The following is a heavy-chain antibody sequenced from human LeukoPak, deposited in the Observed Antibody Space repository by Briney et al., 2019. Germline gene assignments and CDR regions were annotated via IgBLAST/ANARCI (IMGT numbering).Heavy chain of an antibody. J-gene: IGHJ4*02. CDR3: ARPAVAGLRAGGYDY. D-gene: IGHD6-19*01. Sequence: GGSLRLSCAASGFTFDDYAMHWVRQAPGKGLVWVSRISSDGSIINYADSVKGRFTISRDNAKNTLYLESNSLRAEDTAVYYCARPAVAGLRAGGYDYWGQGTLVTVSS. CDR2: ISSDGSII. V-gene: IGHV3-74*01. CDR1: GFTFDDYA.